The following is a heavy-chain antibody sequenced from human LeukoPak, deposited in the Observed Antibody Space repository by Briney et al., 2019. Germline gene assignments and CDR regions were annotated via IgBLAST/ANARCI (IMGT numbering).Heavy chain of an antibody. D-gene: IGHD2-2*01. CDR3: ARLVVPAAINWFDP. CDR1: GYTFTGYY. CDR2: INPNSGGT. J-gene: IGHJ5*02. Sequence: ASVKVSCKASGYTFTGYYMHWVRQAPGQGLEWMGWINPNSGGTNYAQKFQGRVTMTRDTSNSTAYMELSRLRSDDTAVYYCARLVVPAAINWFDPWGQGTLVTVSS. V-gene: IGHV1-2*02.